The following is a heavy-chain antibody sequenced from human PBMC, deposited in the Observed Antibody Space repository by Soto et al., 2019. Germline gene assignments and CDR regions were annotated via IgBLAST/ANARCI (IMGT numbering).Heavy chain of an antibody. D-gene: IGHD2-15*01. J-gene: IGHJ4*02. CDR3: AKIEWGDIVVVVAAFYFDY. CDR1: GFTFSSYA. V-gene: IGHV3-23*01. CDR2: ISGSGGST. Sequence: GGSLRLSCAASGFTFSSYAMSWVRQAPGKGLEWVSAISGSGGSTYYADSVKGRFTISRDNSKNTLYLQMNSLRAEDTAVYYCAKIEWGDIVVVVAAFYFDYWGQGTLVTVSS.